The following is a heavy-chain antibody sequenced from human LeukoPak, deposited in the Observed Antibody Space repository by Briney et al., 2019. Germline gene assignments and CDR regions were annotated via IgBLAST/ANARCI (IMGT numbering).Heavy chain of an antibody. J-gene: IGHJ4*02. V-gene: IGHV4-34*01. CDR1: GGSFSGYY. D-gene: IGHD3-3*01. Sequence: SETLSLTCAVYGGSFSGYYWSWIRQPPGKGLDGIGEINHSGSTNYNPSLKSRVTISVDTSKNQFSLKLSSVTAADTAVCYCARYVTIFGVVMDKFDYWGQGTLVTVSS. CDR3: ARYVTIFGVVMDKFDY. CDR2: INHSGST.